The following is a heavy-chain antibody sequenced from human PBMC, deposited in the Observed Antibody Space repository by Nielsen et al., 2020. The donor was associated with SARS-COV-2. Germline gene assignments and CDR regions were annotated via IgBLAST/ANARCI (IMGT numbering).Heavy chain of an antibody. V-gene: IGHV3-48*02. D-gene: IGHD4-23*01. Sequence: WAGSGFIFSCYSLNWFRQAPGKGLEWVSYINNSSSTIYYADSVKGRFTISRDNAKNSLYLQMNSLRDEDTAVYYCAGKLYYWGQGTLVTVSS. CDR2: INNSSSTI. CDR3: AGKLYY. J-gene: IGHJ4*02. CDR1: GFIFSCYS.